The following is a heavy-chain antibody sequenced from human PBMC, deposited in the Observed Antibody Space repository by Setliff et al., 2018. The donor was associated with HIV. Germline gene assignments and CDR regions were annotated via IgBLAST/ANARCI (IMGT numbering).Heavy chain of an antibody. CDR2: IYYSGST. CDR1: GGSISSSSYY. Sequence: PSETLSLTCTVSGGSISSSSYYWGGIRQPPGKGLEWLGSIYYSGSTYYNPSLKSRVTISVDTSKNQFSLKLSSVTAADTAVYYCARSNGALYSSSWDYFDYLGQGTLVTVFS. CDR3: ARSNGALYSSSWDYFDY. J-gene: IGHJ4*02. V-gene: IGHV4-39*01. D-gene: IGHD6-13*01.